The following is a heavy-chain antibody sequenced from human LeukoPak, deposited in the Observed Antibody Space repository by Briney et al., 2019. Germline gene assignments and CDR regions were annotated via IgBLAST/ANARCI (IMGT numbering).Heavy chain of an antibody. CDR3: AKDVSLAGTGGGFDY. V-gene: IGHV3-23*01. D-gene: IGHD6-19*01. J-gene: IGHJ4*02. Sequence: PGGSLRLSCAASGFIFSTYAMSWVRQAPGKGLEWVSGISGSGGRTYYADPVKGRFTISRDNSKNTVYLQMNSLRAEDTAVYYCAKDVSLAGTGGGFDYWGQGTLVTVSS. CDR1: GFIFSTYA. CDR2: ISGSGGRT.